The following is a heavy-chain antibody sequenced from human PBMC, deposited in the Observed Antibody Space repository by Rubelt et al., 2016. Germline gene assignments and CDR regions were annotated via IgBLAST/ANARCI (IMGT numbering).Heavy chain of an antibody. V-gene: IGHV4-34*01. Sequence: QVQLQQWGAGLLKPSETLSLTCAVYGGSFSGYYWSWIRQPPGKGLEWIGSIYYSGSTNYNPSLKSRVTISVDTSKNQFSLKLSSVTAADTAVYYCARHTGIAVAGPIDYWGQGTLVTVSS. CDR2: IYYSGST. CDR1: GGSFSGYY. D-gene: IGHD6-19*01. CDR3: ARHTGIAVAGPIDY. J-gene: IGHJ4*02.